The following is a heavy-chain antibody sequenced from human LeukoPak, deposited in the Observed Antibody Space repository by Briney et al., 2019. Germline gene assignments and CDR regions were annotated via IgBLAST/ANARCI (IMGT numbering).Heavy chain of an antibody. CDR1: GFTFSSYG. J-gene: IGHJ4*02. V-gene: IGHV3-30*18. CDR3: AKGDLTYYDYLWGSYIIDY. Sequence: GGSLRLSCAASGFTFSSYGMHWVRQAPGEGLEWVAVISYDGSNKYYADSVKGRFTISRDNSKNTLYLQMNSLRAEDTAVYYCAKGDLTYYDYLWGSYIIDYWGQGTLVTVSS. CDR2: ISYDGSNK. D-gene: IGHD3-16*01.